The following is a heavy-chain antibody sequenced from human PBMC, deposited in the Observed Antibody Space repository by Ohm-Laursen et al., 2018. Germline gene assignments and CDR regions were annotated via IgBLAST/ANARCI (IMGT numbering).Heavy chain of an antibody. CDR3: ATEAGTDPSWYFDV. Sequence: ASVKVSCKASGYTITDYYIHWVRQAPGQGLEWMGWFGPNSGGTNYAQKFQGRVTMTRDTSISTAYMELGSLKSNDTAVYYCATEAGTDPSWYFDVWGRGTLVAVSA. CDR2: FGPNSGGT. V-gene: IGHV1-2*02. J-gene: IGHJ2*01. CDR1: GYTITDYY. D-gene: IGHD3-10*01.